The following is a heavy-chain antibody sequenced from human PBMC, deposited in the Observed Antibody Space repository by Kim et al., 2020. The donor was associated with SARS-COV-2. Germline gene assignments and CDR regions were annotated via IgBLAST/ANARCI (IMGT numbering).Heavy chain of an antibody. CDR2: IIPILGIA. V-gene: IGHV1-69*04. CDR1: GGTFSSYA. CDR3: ARGDYVWGSYRDY. D-gene: IGHD3-16*02. Sequence: SVKVSCKASGGTFSSYAISWVRQAPGQGLEWMGRIIPILGIANYAQKFQGRVKITADKSTSTAYMELSSLRSEDTAVYYCARGDYVWGSYRDYWGQGTLVTVSS. J-gene: IGHJ4*02.